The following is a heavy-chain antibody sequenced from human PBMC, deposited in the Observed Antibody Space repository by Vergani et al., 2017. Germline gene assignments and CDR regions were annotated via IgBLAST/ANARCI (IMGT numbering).Heavy chain of an antibody. D-gene: IGHD5-12*01. J-gene: IGHJ4*02. CDR1: GFTFSSYG. V-gene: IGHV3-30*03. CDR3: ARELGGYSGFFDTDFDY. Sequence: QVQLVESGGGVVQPGRSLRLSCAASGFTFSSYGMPWVRQAPGKGLEWVAVISYDGSNKYYADSVKGRFTISRDNSKNTLYLQMNSLRAEDTAVYYCARELGGYSGFFDTDFDYWGQGTLVTVSS. CDR2: ISYDGSNK.